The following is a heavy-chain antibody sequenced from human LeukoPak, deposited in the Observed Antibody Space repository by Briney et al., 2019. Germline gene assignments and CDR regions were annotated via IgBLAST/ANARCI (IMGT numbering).Heavy chain of an antibody. CDR3: AKDSPGEAFDI. Sequence: GGSLRLSCEASGFSFSSYAMSWVRQAPGKGLEWISTFSGGGGSTFYAESVEGRFTISRDNSKNTLYLQMNSLRAEDTAVYYCAKDSPGEAFDIWGQGTMVTVSS. V-gene: IGHV3-23*01. D-gene: IGHD3-10*01. J-gene: IGHJ3*02. CDR1: GFSFSSYA. CDR2: FSGGGGST.